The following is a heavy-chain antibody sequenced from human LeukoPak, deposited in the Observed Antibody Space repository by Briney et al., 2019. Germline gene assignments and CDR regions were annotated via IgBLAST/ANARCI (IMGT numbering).Heavy chain of an antibody. CDR1: GFTFSSYG. CDR2: IRYDGSNK. J-gene: IGHJ4*02. Sequence: GGSLRLSCAAAGFTFSSYGMHWVRQAPGKGLEWVAFIRYDGSNKYYADSVRGRFTISRDNSKNTLYLQMNSLRAEDTAVYYCAKNRAAGYYFDYWGQGTLVTVSS. V-gene: IGHV3-30*02. CDR3: AKNRAAGYYFDY. D-gene: IGHD6-13*01.